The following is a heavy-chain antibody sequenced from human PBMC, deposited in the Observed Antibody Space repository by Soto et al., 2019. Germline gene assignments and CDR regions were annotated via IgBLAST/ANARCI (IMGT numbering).Heavy chain of an antibody. V-gene: IGHV3-15*01. CDR1: GFTFSNAW. CDR3: TPDDPINRY. Sequence: EVQLVESGGGLVKPGGSLRVSCAASGFTFSNAWMSWVRQAPGKGLEWVGRINSKTNGGTTDYAAPVKGRFTISRDDSKNSLYLQRHSLKTEDTAVYYCTPDDPINRYWGQGTLVTVSS. J-gene: IGHJ4*02. CDR2: INSKTNGGTT.